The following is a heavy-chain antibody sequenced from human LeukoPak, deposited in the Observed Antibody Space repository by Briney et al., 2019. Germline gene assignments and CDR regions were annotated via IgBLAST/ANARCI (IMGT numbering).Heavy chain of an antibody. Sequence: GGSLRLSCAASGFTFSSYWMSWVRQAPGKGLEWVANIKQDGSEKYYVDSVKGRFTISRDNAKKSLYLQMNSLRAEDTAVYFCARKLWFGENPAFDYWGQGTLVTVSS. CDR3: ARKLWFGENPAFDY. J-gene: IGHJ4*02. CDR2: IKQDGSEK. V-gene: IGHV3-7*01. D-gene: IGHD3-10*01. CDR1: GFTFSSYW.